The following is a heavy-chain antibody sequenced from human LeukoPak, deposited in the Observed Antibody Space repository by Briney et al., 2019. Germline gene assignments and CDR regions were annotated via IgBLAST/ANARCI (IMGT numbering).Heavy chain of an antibody. CDR3: AREGLFGVVTREYFDY. CDR2: IIPIFGIA. J-gene: IGHJ4*02. D-gene: IGHD3-3*01. V-gene: IGHV1-69*04. Sequence: GPSVKVSCKASGGTFSSYAISWVRQAPGQGLEWMGRIIPIFGIANYAQKFQGRVTITADKSTSTAYMELSSLRSEDTAVYYCAREGLFGVVTREYFDYWGQGTLVTVSS. CDR1: GGTFSSYA.